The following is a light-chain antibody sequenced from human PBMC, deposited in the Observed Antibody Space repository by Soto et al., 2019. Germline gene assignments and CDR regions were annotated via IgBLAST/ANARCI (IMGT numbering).Light chain of an antibody. V-gene: IGLV2-11*01. J-gene: IGLJ1*01. CDR2: DVS. CDR3: CSYAGSSSYV. Sequence: QSALTQPRSVSGSPGQSVTISCTGTSSDVGGYNYVSWYQQHPGKAPKLMIYDVSKRPSGVPDRFSGSKSGNTASLTISGLQAEDEADYYCCSYAGSSSYVFGTGTRSPS. CDR1: SSDVGGYNY.